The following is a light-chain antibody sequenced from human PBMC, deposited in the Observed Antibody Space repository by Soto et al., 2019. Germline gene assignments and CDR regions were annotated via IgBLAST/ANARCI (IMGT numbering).Light chain of an antibody. CDR3: QVWDSSSDHVV. CDR2: DDS. CDR1: NIGSKN. J-gene: IGLJ2*01. Sequence: SYELTQAPSVSVAPGQTARITCGGNNIGSKNVHWHQQKPGQAPVLVVYDDSDRPSGIPERFSGSNSGNTATLTISRVEAGDEADYYCQVWDSSSDHVVFGGGTKLTVL. V-gene: IGLV3-21*02.